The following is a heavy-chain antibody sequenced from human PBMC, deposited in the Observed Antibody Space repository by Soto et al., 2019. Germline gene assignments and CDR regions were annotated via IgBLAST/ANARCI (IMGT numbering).Heavy chain of an antibody. CDR1: GGTFSSYA. J-gene: IGHJ4*02. Sequence: GASVKVSCKASGGTFSSYAISWVRQAPGQGLEWMGGIIPIFGTANYAQKFQGRVTITADESTSTAYMELSSLRSEDTAVYYCARVVSSSPELAYYFDYWGQGTLVTVSS. CDR3: ARVVSSSPELAYYFDY. V-gene: IGHV1-69*13. D-gene: IGHD6-6*01. CDR2: IIPIFGTA.